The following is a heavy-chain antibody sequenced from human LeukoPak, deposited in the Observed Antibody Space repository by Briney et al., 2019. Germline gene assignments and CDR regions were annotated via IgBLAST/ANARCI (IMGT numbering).Heavy chain of an antibody. CDR2: ISYDGNNK. D-gene: IGHD3-9*01. CDR3: AKGRGKYYDILTGYTLDY. J-gene: IGHJ4*02. V-gene: IGHV3-30*18. Sequence: GGSLRLSCATSEFTFSSYAMHWVRQAPGKGLEWVALISYDGNNKFYADSVKGRFTISRDNSKNTLYLQMNSLRAEDTAVYYCAKGRGKYYDILTGYTLDYWGQGTLVTVSS. CDR1: EFTFSSYA.